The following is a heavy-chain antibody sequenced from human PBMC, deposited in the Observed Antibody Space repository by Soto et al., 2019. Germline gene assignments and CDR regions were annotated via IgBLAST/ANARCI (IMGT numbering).Heavy chain of an antibody. CDR1: GGSISSYY. J-gene: IGHJ6*02. Sequence: SETLSLTCTVSGGSISSYYWSWIRQPPGKGLEWIGYIYYSGSTNYNPSLKSRVTISVDTSKNQFSLKLSSVTAADTAVYYCARGITIFGVVVYGMDVWGQGTTVTVSS. CDR3: ARGITIFGVVVYGMDV. D-gene: IGHD3-3*01. CDR2: IYYSGST. V-gene: IGHV4-59*01.